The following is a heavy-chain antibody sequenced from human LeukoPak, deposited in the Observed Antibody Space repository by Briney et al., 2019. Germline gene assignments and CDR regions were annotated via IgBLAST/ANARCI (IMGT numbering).Heavy chain of an antibody. V-gene: IGHV3-23*01. Sequence: GGSLRLSCAASGFTFSSYAMSWVRQAPGKGLEWVSALSGSGGSTYYADSVKGRFTISRDNSKNTLYLQMNSLRAEDTAVYYCATYCSSTSCRGEDYWGQGTLVTVSS. D-gene: IGHD2-2*01. CDR2: LSGSGGST. J-gene: IGHJ4*02. CDR1: GFTFSSYA. CDR3: ATYCSSTSCRGEDY.